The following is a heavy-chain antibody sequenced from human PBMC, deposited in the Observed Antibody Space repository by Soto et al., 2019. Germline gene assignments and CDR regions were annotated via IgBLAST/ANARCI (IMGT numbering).Heavy chain of an antibody. D-gene: IGHD3-10*01. CDR3: DCYGSGSYFDY. V-gene: IGHV3-23*01. J-gene: IGHJ4*02. Sequence: GGSLRLSCAASGFTFSSYAMSWVRQAPGKGLEWVSAISGSGGSTYYADSVKGRFTISRDNSKNTLYLQMNSLRAEDTAVYYCDCYGSGSYFDYWGQGTLVTVSS. CDR2: ISGSGGST. CDR1: GFTFSSYA.